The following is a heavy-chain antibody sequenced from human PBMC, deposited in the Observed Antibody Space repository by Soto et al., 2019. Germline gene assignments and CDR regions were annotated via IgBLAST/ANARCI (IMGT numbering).Heavy chain of an antibody. V-gene: IGHV4-34*01. J-gene: IGHJ4*02. CDR2: INHSGST. CDR1: GGSFSGYY. Sequence: QVQLQQWGAGLLKPSETLSLTCAVYGGSFSGYYWSWIRQPPGKGLEWIGEINHSGSTNYNPSLKSRGTISVDTSKNQFSLKLSSVTAADTAVYYCARARYFDWSPYYFDYWGQGTLVTVSS. D-gene: IGHD3-9*01. CDR3: ARARYFDWSPYYFDY.